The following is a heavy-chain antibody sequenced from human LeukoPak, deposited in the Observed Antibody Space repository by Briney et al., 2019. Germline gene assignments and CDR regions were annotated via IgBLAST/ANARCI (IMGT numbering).Heavy chain of an antibody. D-gene: IGHD4-23*01. J-gene: IGHJ4*02. V-gene: IGHV4-30-4*01. CDR3: AGVSGNSVIDY. CDR1: GGSISSGDYY. CDR2: IYYSGNT. Sequence: SQTLSLTCTVSGGSISSGDYYWSWIRQPPGKGLEWIGYIYYSGNTYYNPSFKSRVTISVDTSKNQFSLKLSSVTAADTAVYYCAGVSGNSVIDYWGQGSLVTVSS.